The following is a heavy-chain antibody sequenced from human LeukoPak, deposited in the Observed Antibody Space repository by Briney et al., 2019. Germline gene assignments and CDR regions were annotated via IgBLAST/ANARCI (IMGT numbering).Heavy chain of an antibody. D-gene: IGHD6-6*01. Sequence: ASVKVSCKASGGTFSSYAISWVRQAPGQGLEWMGWINPNTGDTNFAQKFQGRVTMTRDTSISTAYMELSRLRSDDTAVYYCARRSGSIAARLPFDYWGQGTLVTVSS. J-gene: IGHJ4*02. CDR3: ARRSGSIAARLPFDY. V-gene: IGHV1-2*02. CDR2: INPNTGDT. CDR1: GGTFSSYA.